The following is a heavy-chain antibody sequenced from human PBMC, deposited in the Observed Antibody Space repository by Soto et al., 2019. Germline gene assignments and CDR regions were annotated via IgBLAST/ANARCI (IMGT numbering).Heavy chain of an antibody. CDR3: ARMYSSGSGWFHP. J-gene: IGHJ5*02. CDR2: FYSSGSI. D-gene: IGHD6-19*01. Sequence: LQESGPGLVKPSQTLSLTCFVSGYSISAGGYYWSWIRHHPGKGLEWIGSFYSSGSIIYNPSLRIRVSISGDTSSNQFSMSLTSVTAADTARYYCARMYSSGSGWFHPWGQGTLVTVSS. CDR1: GYSISAGGYY. V-gene: IGHV4-31*03.